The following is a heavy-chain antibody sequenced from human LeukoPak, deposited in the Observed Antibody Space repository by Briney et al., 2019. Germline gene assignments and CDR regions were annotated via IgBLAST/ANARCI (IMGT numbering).Heavy chain of an antibody. Sequence: PGGSLRLSCAASGFTFSNYAMSWVRQAPGKGLEWVSVINGGGGSTYYADSVKGRFTISRDNSKNTLYLQMNSLRAEDTAVYYCAKGDTTWELPHDCWGQGTLVTVSS. CDR3: AKGDTTWELPHDC. CDR2: INGGGGST. D-gene: IGHD1-26*01. CDR1: GFTFSNYA. J-gene: IGHJ4*02. V-gene: IGHV3-23*01.